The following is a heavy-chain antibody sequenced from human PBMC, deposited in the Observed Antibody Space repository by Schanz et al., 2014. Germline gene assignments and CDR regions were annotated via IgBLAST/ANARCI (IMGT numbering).Heavy chain of an antibody. D-gene: IGHD3-3*01. CDR1: GFNFSSYS. CDR3: VRDSFFAFDY. J-gene: IGHJ4*02. CDR2: VSRSTPDI. Sequence: EMQLLESGGGLIQPGGSLRLSCAASGFNFSSYSLNWVRQAPGKGLEWVSYVSRSTPDIYYADSVKGRFTMSRDNAKNSVFLQMNSLRAEDTAVYYCVRDSFFAFDYWGQGTLVTVSS. V-gene: IGHV3-48*01.